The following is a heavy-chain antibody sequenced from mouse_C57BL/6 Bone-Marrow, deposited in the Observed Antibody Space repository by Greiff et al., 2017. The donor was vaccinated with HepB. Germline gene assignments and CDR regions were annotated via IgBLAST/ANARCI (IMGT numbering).Heavy chain of an antibody. D-gene: IGHD1-1*01. V-gene: IGHV5-16*01. CDR1: GFTFSDYY. Sequence: EVQLVESEGGLVQPGSSMKLSCTASGFTFSDYYMAWVRQVPEKGLEWVANINYDGSSTYYLDSLKSRFIISRDNAKNILYLQMSSLKSEDTATYYCARELLRESYFDYWGQGTTLTVSS. J-gene: IGHJ2*01. CDR2: INYDGSST. CDR3: ARELLRESYFDY.